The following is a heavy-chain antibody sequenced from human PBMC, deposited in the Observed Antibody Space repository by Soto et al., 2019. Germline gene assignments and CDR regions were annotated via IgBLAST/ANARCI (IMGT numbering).Heavy chain of an antibody. CDR1: GFTFSSYA. V-gene: IGHV3-64*01. D-gene: IGHD3-3*01. Sequence: GGSLRLSCAASGFTFSSYAMSWVRQAPGKGLEYVSAISSNGGSTYYANSVKGRFTISRDNSKNTLYLQMGSLRAEDMAVYYCAAATYYDFWSGYGPTDYWGQGTLVTVSS. CDR3: AAATYYDFWSGYGPTDY. CDR2: ISSNGGST. J-gene: IGHJ4*02.